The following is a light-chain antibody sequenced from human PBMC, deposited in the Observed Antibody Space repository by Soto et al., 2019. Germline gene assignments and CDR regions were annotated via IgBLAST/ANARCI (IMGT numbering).Light chain of an antibody. CDR2: DVS. CDR3: CSYAGSYTYVV. CDR1: SSDVGGYNY. Sequence: QSVRTQPRSVSGAPGQSGTISCTGTSSDVGGYNYVSWYQQHPGKAPKLMIYDVSKRPSGVPGRFSGSKSGNTASLTISGLQAEEEADYYCCSYAGSYTYVVFGGGTKVTVL. V-gene: IGLV2-11*01. J-gene: IGLJ2*01.